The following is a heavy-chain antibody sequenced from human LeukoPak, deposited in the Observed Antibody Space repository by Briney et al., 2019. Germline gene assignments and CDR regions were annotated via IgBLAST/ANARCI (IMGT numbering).Heavy chain of an antibody. Sequence: SETLSLTCTVSGGSVSSGSYYWSWIRQPPGKGLEWIGYIYYSGSTNYNPSLKSRVTISVDTSKNQFSLKLSSVTAADTAVYYCARARGGSSWFGLDYWGQGTLVTVSS. CDR3: ARARGGSSWFGLDY. D-gene: IGHD6-13*01. J-gene: IGHJ4*02. CDR1: GGSVSSGSYY. CDR2: IYYSGST. V-gene: IGHV4-61*01.